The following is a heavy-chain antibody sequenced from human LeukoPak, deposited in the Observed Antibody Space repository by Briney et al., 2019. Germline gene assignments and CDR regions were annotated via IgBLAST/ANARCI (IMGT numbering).Heavy chain of an antibody. CDR2: ISSNGGST. CDR1: GFTFSSYA. Sequence: PGGSLRLSCLVSGFTFSSYAMHWVCQAPGKGLEYVSAISSNGGSTYYADSVKGRFIISRDNSKNTLYLQMSSLRAEDTAVYYCVKTIAVAGNFDYWGQGTLVTVSS. D-gene: IGHD6-19*01. V-gene: IGHV3-64D*06. CDR3: VKTIAVAGNFDY. J-gene: IGHJ4*02.